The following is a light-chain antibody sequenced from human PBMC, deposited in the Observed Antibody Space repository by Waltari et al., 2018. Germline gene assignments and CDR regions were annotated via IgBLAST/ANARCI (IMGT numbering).Light chain of an antibody. CDR3: QQYNSVPRT. Sequence: DIQMTQSPPSLSASVGDRVTITCRASQVIRDSLAWYQQKPGKAPKLLLYAASKLESGVPSRFSGGGSGTDYTLTITSLQPEDFATYFCQQYNSVPRTFGQGTKVEIK. CDR1: QVIRDS. CDR2: AAS. J-gene: IGKJ1*01. V-gene: IGKV1-NL1*01.